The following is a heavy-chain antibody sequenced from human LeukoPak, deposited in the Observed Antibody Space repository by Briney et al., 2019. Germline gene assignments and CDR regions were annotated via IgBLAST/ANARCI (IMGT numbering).Heavy chain of an antibody. V-gene: IGHV3-30*18. D-gene: IGHD6-6*01. CDR3: AKYSSSSNDYYGMDV. CDR2: ISYDGSNK. Sequence: VQPGRSLRLSCAASGFTFSSYGMHWVRQAPGKGLEWVAVISYDGSNKYYADSVKGRFTISRDNSKNTLYLQMNSLRAEDTAVYYSAKYSSSSNDYYGMDVWGQGTTVTVSS. J-gene: IGHJ6*02. CDR1: GFTFSSYG.